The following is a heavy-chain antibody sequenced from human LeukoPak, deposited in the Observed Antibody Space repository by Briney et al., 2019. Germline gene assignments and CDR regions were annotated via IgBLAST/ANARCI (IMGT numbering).Heavy chain of an antibody. CDR1: GFTFDDYA. D-gene: IGHD5-24*01. CDR3: ARDRRRDGYNYGDAFDI. V-gene: IGHV3-9*01. CDR2: ISWNSGSI. J-gene: IGHJ3*02. Sequence: GRSLRLSCAASGFTFDDYAMHWVRQAPGKGLEWVSGISWNSGSIGYADSVKGRFTISRDNAKNSLYLQMNSLRAEDTAVYYCARDRRRDGYNYGDAFDIWGQGTMVTVS.